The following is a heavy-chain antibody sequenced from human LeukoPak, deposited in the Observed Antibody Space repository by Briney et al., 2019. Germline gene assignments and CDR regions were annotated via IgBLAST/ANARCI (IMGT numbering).Heavy chain of an antibody. CDR3: ARLVLAAHFDY. Sequence: SETLSLTCAVYGGSVSGYYWGWIRQPPGKGLEWIGSIYYSGSTNYNPSLKSRVTISVDKSKNQFSLKLSSVTAADTAVYYCARLVLAAHFDYWGQGTLVTVSS. CDR2: IYYSGST. V-gene: IGHV4-34*01. D-gene: IGHD3-22*01. CDR1: GGSVSGYY. J-gene: IGHJ4*02.